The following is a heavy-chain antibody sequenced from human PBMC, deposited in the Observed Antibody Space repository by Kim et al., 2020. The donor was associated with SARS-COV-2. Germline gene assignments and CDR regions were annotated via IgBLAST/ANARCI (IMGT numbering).Heavy chain of an antibody. CDR3: ARGNSDTLSDRPVKNNFDY. D-gene: IGHD2-15*01. Sequence: GGSLRLSCAASGFTFSSCAMTWVRQAPGKGLEWLSALSPTGYTTYYAESVKGRFTISRDNSKNTLYLQMHSLRAEDTAVYFCARGNSDTLSDRPVKNNFDYWGQGTLVTVSS. CDR1: GFTFSSCA. V-gene: IGHV3-23*01. J-gene: IGHJ4*02. CDR2: LSPTGYTT.